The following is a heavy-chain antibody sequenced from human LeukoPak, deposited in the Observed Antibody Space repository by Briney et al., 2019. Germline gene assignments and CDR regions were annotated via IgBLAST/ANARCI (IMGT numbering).Heavy chain of an antibody. J-gene: IGHJ5*02. CDR1: GGSISSYY. V-gene: IGHV4-59*12. D-gene: IGHD3-22*01. Sequence: SETLSLTCTVSGGSISSYYWSWIRQPPGKGLEWIGYIYYSGSTNYNTSPKSRVTISVDTSKNQFSLKLSSVSAADTAVYYCARDGGIPRTSGYYYYWFDPWGQGTLVTVSS. CDR3: ARDGGIPRTSGYYYYWFDP. CDR2: IYYSGST.